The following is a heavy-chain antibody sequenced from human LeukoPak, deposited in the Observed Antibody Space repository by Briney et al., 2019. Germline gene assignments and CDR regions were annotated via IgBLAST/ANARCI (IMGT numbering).Heavy chain of an antibody. D-gene: IGHD2-15*01. CDR2: ISAYNGNT. CDR1: GYTFTSYG. J-gene: IGHJ3*02. V-gene: IGHV1-18*04. Sequence: GASVKVSCKASGYTFTSYGISWVRQAPGQGLEWMGWISAYNGNTNYAQKLQGRVTMTTDTSTSTAYMELRSLRSDDTAVYYCAREGWEGCSCYTGYLCAFDIWGQGTMVTVSS. CDR3: AREGWEGCSCYTGYLCAFDI.